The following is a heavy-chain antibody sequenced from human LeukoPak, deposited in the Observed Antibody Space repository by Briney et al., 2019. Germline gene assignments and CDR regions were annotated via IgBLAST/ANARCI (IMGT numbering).Heavy chain of an antibody. J-gene: IGHJ4*02. CDR3: ARARVGAAGNGDYFDY. D-gene: IGHD1-1*01. Sequence: SQTLSLTCTVSGGSISSGDYYWSWIRQPPGKGLEWIGYIYYSGSTYYNPSLKSRVTISVDTSKNQFSLKLTSVTAADTAVYYCARARVGAAGNGDYFDYWGQGTVVSVSS. V-gene: IGHV4-30-4*08. CDR2: IYYSGST. CDR1: GGSISSGDYY.